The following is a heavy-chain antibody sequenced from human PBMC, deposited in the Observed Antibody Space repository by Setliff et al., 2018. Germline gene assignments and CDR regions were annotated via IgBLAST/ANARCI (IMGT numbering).Heavy chain of an antibody. V-gene: IGHV4-4*07. CDR3: TRGRQNYYYMDV. Sequence: PSETLSLTCTASGGSVTSYYWSWIRQAAGKGLEWVGRISSNGRTNYNPSLEGRVSMSVDTSKNQISLHLTSMTTADTALYYCTRGRQNYYYMDVWGKGTTVTVSS. CDR2: ISSNGRT. J-gene: IGHJ6*03. CDR1: GGSVTSYY.